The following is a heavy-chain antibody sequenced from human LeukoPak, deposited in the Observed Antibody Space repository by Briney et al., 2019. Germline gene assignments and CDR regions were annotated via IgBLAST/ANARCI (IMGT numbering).Heavy chain of an antibody. CDR3: ARKIFVSGIYPDF. CDR1: GFAFNTYA. CDR2: IWHDGSHK. Sequence: PGRSLRLSCAASGFAFNTYAMHWVRQAPGQGLEWVALIWHDGSHKFYSNSVRGQFTISRDNSKNTVSLQMNNLRPEDTAVYYCARKIFVSGIYPDFWGQGTLVTVSS. J-gene: IGHJ4*02. D-gene: IGHD3-16*02. V-gene: IGHV3-33*01.